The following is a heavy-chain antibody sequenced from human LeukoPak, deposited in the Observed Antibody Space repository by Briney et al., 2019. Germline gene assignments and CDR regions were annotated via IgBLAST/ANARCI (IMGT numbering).Heavy chain of an antibody. J-gene: IGHJ4*02. CDR2: INHSGST. CDR3: ARGKLWQWLVSGRVLYFDY. D-gene: IGHD6-19*01. V-gene: IGHV4-34*01. Sequence: PSETLSLTCAVYGGSFSGYYWSWIRQPSGKGLEWIGEINHSGSTNYNPSLKSRVTISVDTSKNQFSLKLSSVTAADTAVYYCARGKLWQWLVSGRVLYFDYWGQGTLVTVSS. CDR1: GGSFSGYY.